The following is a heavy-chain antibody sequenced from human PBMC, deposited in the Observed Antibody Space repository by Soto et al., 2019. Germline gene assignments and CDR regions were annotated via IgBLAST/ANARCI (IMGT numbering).Heavy chain of an antibody. D-gene: IGHD5-12*01. CDR2: ISAYNGDT. CDR3: AGPSGRSGGYAWSLKY. Sequence: QIQLVQSGAEVKKPGAAVKVSCKASGYPFTGYSVGWVRQAPGQGPEWMGWISAYNGDTYYAQRFQDRLTMTTDASTSTVYMDLRSLRSVDSAVYYFAGPSGRSGGYAWSLKYWGQGTLVTVSS. CDR1: GYPFTGYS. J-gene: IGHJ4*02. V-gene: IGHV1-18*01.